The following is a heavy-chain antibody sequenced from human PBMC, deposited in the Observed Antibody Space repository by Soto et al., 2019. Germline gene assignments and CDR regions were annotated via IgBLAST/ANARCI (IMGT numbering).Heavy chain of an antibody. CDR2: ISGSGGGT. J-gene: IGHJ4*02. V-gene: IGHV3-23*01. CDR3: ARDTDGLHY. Sequence: LSGGSLRLSCVASGFTFSNYAMTWVRQAPGKGLEWVSAISGSGGGTYYADSVRGRFTISRDNSRNTLYLQMNSLRAEDTAVYYCARDTDGLHYWGQGTLVTVSS. CDR1: GFTFSNYA.